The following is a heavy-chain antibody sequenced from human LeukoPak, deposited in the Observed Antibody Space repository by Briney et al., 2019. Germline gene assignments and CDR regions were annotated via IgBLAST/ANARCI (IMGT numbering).Heavy chain of an antibody. CDR2: IWYDGSNK. CDR3: ARGYYDSSGYYTIFDY. Sequence: PGRSLRLSCAAAGFTFSSYGMHWVRQAPGKGLEWVAVIWYDGSNKYYADSVKGRFTISRDNSKNTLYLQMNSLRAEDTAVYYCARGYYDSSGYYTIFDYWGQGTLVTVSS. D-gene: IGHD3-22*01. CDR1: GFTFSSYG. J-gene: IGHJ4*02. V-gene: IGHV3-33*08.